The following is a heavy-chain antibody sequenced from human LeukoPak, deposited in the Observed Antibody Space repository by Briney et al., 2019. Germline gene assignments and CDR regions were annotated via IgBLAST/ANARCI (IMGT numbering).Heavy chain of an antibody. CDR2: INSDGSNT. J-gene: IGHJ4*02. CDR1: GFTFSDYY. Sequence: GGSLRLSCAASGFTFSDYYMSWIRQAPGKGLVWVSRINSDGSNTNYADSVKGRFTISRDNAKNTLYLQMNSLRAEDTAVFYCARVRDISGHWGFLDYWGQGTLVTVSS. V-gene: IGHV3-74*01. CDR3: ARVRDISGHWGFLDY. D-gene: IGHD6-19*01.